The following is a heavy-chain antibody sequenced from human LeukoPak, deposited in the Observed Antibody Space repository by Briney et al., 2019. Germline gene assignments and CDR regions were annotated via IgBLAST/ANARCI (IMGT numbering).Heavy chain of an antibody. J-gene: IGHJ4*02. D-gene: IGHD6-25*01. CDR1: GFTDRSNY. Sequence: PGGALSLSCAASGFTDRSNYMSWGRQAAGKGLGLVSRVSNDGRSTAYADSVRARFTISRDNAKNTLYLQMNSLRAEDTAVYYCVGAAADTTPRPWGQGTLVTVSS. CDR2: VSNDGRST. V-gene: IGHV3-74*01. CDR3: VGAAADTTPRP.